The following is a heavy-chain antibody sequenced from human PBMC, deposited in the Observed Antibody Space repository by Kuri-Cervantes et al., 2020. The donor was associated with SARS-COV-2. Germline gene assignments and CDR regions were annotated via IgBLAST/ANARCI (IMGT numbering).Heavy chain of an antibody. D-gene: IGHD3-10*01. CDR3: TTGVTMVRGVYYYCGMDV. J-gene: IGHJ6*02. CDR2: IKSKTDGGTT. CDR1: GFYFNNAW. V-gene: IGHV3-15*07. Sequence: LSLTCAASGFYFNNAWLNWVRQAPGKGLEWVGRIKSKTDGGTTDYAAPVKGRFTISRDDSKNTLYLQMNSLKTEDTAVYYCTTGVTMVRGVYYYCGMDVWGQGTTVTVSS.